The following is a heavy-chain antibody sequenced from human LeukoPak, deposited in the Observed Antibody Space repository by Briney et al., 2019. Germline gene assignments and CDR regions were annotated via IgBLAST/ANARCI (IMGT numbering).Heavy chain of an antibody. V-gene: IGHV4-34*01. CDR3: AINWNGIDY. CDR2: INHSGST. D-gene: IGHD1-1*01. CDR1: GGSFSGYC. Sequence: SETLSLTCAVYGGSFSGYCWSWIRQPPGKRLEWIGEINHSGSTNYNPSLKSRVTISVDTSKNQFSLKLSSVTAADTAVYYCAINWNGIDYWGQGTLVTVSS. J-gene: IGHJ4*02.